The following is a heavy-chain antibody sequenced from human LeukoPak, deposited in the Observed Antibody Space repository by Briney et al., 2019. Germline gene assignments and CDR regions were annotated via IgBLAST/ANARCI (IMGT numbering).Heavy chain of an antibody. CDR2: IYSGGST. Sequence: GGSLRLSCAASGFTVSSNYMSWVRQAPGKGLEWVSVIYSGGSTYYADSVKGRFTISRDNSKNTLYLQMNSLRAEDTAVYYCARVLGSPAGVDYWGQGTLVTVSS. V-gene: IGHV3-66*02. CDR3: ARVLGSPAGVDY. D-gene: IGHD1-26*01. J-gene: IGHJ4*02. CDR1: GFTVSSNY.